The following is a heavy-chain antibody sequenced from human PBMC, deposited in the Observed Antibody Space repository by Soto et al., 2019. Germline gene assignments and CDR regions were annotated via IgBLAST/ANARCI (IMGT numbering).Heavy chain of an antibody. J-gene: IGHJ4*02. V-gene: IGHV3-49*04. Sequence: PGGSLRLSCTGSGFTFGSYALSWVRQAPGKGLEWVGAIRSEANGGTTDYAASVKGRITISRDDSKSIAYMEINSLQTEDTAVYYCTRYYYESSGYYVYWGQGALVTVSS. CDR3: TRYYYESSGYYVY. CDR1: GFTFGSYA. D-gene: IGHD3-22*01. CDR2: IRSEANGGTT.